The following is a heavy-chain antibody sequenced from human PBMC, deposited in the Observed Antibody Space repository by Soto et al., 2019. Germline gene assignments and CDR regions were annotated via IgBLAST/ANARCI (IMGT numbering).Heavy chain of an antibody. CDR3: ARDQYSRVRGVFDY. J-gene: IGHJ4*02. CDR1: GFTFSSYG. D-gene: IGHD3-10*01. Sequence: GGSLRLSCAASGFTFSSYGMHWVRQAPGKGLEWVAVIWYDGSNKYYADSVKGRFTISRDNSKNTLYLQMNSLRAEDTAVYYCARDQYSRVRGVFDYWGQGTLVTVSS. CDR2: IWYDGSNK. V-gene: IGHV3-33*01.